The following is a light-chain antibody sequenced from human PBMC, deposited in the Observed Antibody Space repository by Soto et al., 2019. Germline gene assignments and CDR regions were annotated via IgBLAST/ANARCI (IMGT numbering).Light chain of an antibody. CDR1: QSLLFFNGITY. J-gene: IGKJ4*01. Sequence: EVVLTQSPLSLPVTVGQPATVSCRSSQSLLFFNGITYLTWFHQRPGQPPRRLISEVSNRVSGVPHRFSGSGSGTDFTLEISRVEAEDVGLFDCMQGTHWPLTFGGGTRVEIK. V-gene: IGKV2-30*01. CDR2: EVS. CDR3: MQGTHWPLT.